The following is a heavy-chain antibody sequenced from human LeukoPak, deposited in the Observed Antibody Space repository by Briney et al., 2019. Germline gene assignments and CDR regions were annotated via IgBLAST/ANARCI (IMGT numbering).Heavy chain of an antibody. CDR1: GGSISSYY. Sequence: SETLSLTCAVSGGSISSYYWSWTRQPPGKGLEWIGYIYYSGSTNYNPSLKSRVTISVDTSKNQFSLKLSSVTAADTAVYYCARGSTVFDYWGQGTLVTVSS. CDR2: IYYSGST. CDR3: ARGSTVFDY. J-gene: IGHJ4*02. V-gene: IGHV4-59*01. D-gene: IGHD4-11*01.